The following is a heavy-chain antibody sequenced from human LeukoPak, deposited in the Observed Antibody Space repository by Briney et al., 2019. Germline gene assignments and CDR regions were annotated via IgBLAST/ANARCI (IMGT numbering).Heavy chain of an antibody. CDR3: ARDMAGTTGTGNDAFDI. V-gene: IGHV1-69*13. Sequence: ASVKLSCKASGGTFSSYAISWVRQAPGQGLEWMGGIIPIFGTANYAQKFQGRFTITADESTSTAYMELSSLRSEDTAVYYCARDMAGTTGTGNDAFDIWGQGTMVTVSS. D-gene: IGHD1-1*01. CDR1: GGTFSSYA. J-gene: IGHJ3*02. CDR2: IIPIFGTA.